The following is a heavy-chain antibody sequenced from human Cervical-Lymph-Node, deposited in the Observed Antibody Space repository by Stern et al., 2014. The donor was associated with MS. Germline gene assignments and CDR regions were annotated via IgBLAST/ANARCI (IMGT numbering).Heavy chain of an antibody. CDR3: ALCDDDYGGDVWEY. J-gene: IGHJ4*02. CDR2: IYWDDDK. V-gene: IGHV2-5*09. CDR1: GFSLDASGMN. Sequence: QVTLRESGPTLVKPTQTLTLTCTFSGFSLDASGMNVAWIRQSPGKALEWVALIYWDDDKRYRPSMQGRLAIAEETSNSQVLLTMADVDPEEAGSYCCALCDDDYGGDVWEYWGQGILVTVSS. D-gene: IGHD4-23*01.